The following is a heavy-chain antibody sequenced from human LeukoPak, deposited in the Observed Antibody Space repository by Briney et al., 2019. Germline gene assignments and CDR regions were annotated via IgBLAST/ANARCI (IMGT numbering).Heavy chain of an antibody. J-gene: IGHJ6*03. CDR1: GFTFSSYS. V-gene: IGHV3-48*01. Sequence: GGSLRLSCAASGFTFSSYSMNWVRQAPGKGLEWVSYISSSSSTIYYADSVKGRFTISRDNAKNSLYLQMNSLRAEDTAVYYCARELMTNIVVVPAARAGYMDVWGKGTTVTVSS. D-gene: IGHD2-2*01. CDR3: ARELMTNIVVVPAARAGYMDV. CDR2: ISSSSSTI.